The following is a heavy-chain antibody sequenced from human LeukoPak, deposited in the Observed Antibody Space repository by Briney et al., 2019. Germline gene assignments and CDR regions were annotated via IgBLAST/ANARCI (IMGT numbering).Heavy chain of an antibody. Sequence: GGSLRLSCAVSGFTFSSYAMHWVRQAPGKGLEYVSAISSNGGSTYYANSVKGRFTISRDNSKDTLYLQMGSLRAEDMAVYYCARDRGSGSYSIDYMDVWGKGTTVTISS. CDR1: GFTFSSYA. V-gene: IGHV3-64*01. CDR2: ISSNGGST. J-gene: IGHJ6*03. D-gene: IGHD3-10*01. CDR3: ARDRGSGSYSIDYMDV.